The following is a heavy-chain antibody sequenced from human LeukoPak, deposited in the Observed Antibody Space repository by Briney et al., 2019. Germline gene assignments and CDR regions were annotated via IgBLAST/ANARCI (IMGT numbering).Heavy chain of an antibody. CDR3: ASGVGYSSSSVFDY. V-gene: IGHV1-8*01. Sequence: ASVKVSCKASGYTFTSYDINWVRQATGQELEWMGWMNPNSGNTGYAQKFQGRVTMTRNTSISTAYMELSSLRSEDTAVYYCASGVGYSSSSVFDYWGQGTLVTVSS. D-gene: IGHD6-6*01. CDR2: MNPNSGNT. J-gene: IGHJ4*01. CDR1: GYTFTSYD.